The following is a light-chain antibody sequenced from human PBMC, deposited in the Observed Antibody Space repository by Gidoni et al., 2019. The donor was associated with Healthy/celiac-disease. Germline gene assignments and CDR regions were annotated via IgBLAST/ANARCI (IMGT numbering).Light chain of an antibody. CDR1: QSISSW. V-gene: IGKV1-5*03. CDR2: KAS. CDR3: QKYKSYAVT. Sequence: DIQMTQSPSTLSASVGDRVTITCRASQSISSWLAWYQQKPGKAPKLLLYKASSLESGVPSRVSGSGSGTEFTLTISSLQPDDVATYYCQKYKSYAVTFGQXTKVEIK. J-gene: IGKJ1*01.